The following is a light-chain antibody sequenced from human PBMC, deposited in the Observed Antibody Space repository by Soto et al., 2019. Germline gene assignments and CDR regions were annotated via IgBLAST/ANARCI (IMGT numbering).Light chain of an antibody. CDR3: HQYGTSPQT. CDR2: GAS. CDR1: QSFNSIY. V-gene: IGKV3-20*01. Sequence: EIVLTQSPGTLSLSPGERATLSCRASQSFNSIYLAWYQQKPGQAPRLLIYGASTRATGCPDRFSGSGSGTDFTLTISGLEPADFAVYFCHQYGTSPQTFGQGTKVDIK. J-gene: IGKJ1*01.